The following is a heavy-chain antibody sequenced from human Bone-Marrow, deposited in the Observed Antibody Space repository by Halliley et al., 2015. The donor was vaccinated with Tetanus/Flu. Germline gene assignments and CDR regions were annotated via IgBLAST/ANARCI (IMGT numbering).Heavy chain of an antibody. Sequence: QLVQSGAEVKKPGSSVKVSCKASGGTFSSYAVDWVRQAPGQGLEWMGGIIPILGTAKYAQKFQGRVTITADRSTNTAYMDLRSLRSEDAAVYYCAGVRAPGHFDYWGQGTLVTFSS. J-gene: IGHJ4*02. CDR2: IIPILGTA. V-gene: IGHV1-69*06. CDR1: GGTFSSYA. CDR3: AGVRAPGHFDY.